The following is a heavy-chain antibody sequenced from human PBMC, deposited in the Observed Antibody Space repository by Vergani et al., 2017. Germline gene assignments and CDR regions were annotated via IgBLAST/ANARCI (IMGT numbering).Heavy chain of an antibody. Sequence: QVQLVQSGAEVKKPGASVKVSCKASGYTFTSYGISWVRQAPGQGLEWMGWISAYNGNTNYAQKLQGRVTMTTETSTSAAYMELRSMRSDDTAVYYCAGTGLSSTIRGNNWFDPWGQGTLVTVSS. D-gene: IGHD2-2*01. J-gene: IGHJ5*02. CDR1: GYTFTSYG. CDR2: ISAYNGNT. V-gene: IGHV1-18*01. CDR3: AGTGLSSTIRGNNWFDP.